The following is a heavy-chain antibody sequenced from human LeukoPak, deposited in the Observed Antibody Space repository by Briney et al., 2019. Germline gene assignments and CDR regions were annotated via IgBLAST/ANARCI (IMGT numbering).Heavy chain of an antibody. Sequence: GGSLRLSCAASGFPFSSYAMSWVRQAPGKGLEWVSAISSSGGSTYYADSVKGRFTISRDNSKNTLYLQMNSLRAEDTAVYYCAKGYYDFWSGYPTNLYYYYGMDVWGQGTTVTVSS. CDR2: ISSSGGST. CDR3: AKGYYDFWSGYPTNLYYYYGMDV. D-gene: IGHD3-3*01. J-gene: IGHJ6*02. CDR1: GFPFSSYA. V-gene: IGHV3-23*01.